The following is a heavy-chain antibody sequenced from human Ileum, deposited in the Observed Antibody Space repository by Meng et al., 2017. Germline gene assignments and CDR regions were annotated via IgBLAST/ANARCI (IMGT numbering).Heavy chain of an antibody. CDR1: VFTLVSYC. CDR3: VLMNTFTHPGED. J-gene: IGHJ4*02. D-gene: IGHD3-16*01. CDR2: ITGTSSYI. V-gene: IGHV3-21*01. Sequence: ELLVVAGRGLDYAGWSLRLSCASSVFTLVSYCMNWVRQAPGKGLEWVSFITGTSSYIYYADSVKGRFTISRDNAKNSLYLQMNSLRAEDTAVYFCVLMNTFTHPGEDWGQGTLVTVSS.